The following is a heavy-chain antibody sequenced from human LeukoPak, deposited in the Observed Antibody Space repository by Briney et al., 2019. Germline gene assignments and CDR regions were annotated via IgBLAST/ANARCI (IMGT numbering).Heavy chain of an antibody. CDR2: IKQDGSEK. V-gene: IGHV3-7*03. CDR3: ARVSGNYYRWFDS. J-gene: IGHJ5*01. CDR1: RFTFSSYW. Sequence: PGGSLRLSCAASRFTFSSYWMSWVRQAPGEGLEWVANIKQDGSEKYYVDSVKGRFTISRDNAKNSLYLQMNSLRAEDTAVYYCARVSGNYYRWFDSWGQGTLVTVSS. D-gene: IGHD1-26*01.